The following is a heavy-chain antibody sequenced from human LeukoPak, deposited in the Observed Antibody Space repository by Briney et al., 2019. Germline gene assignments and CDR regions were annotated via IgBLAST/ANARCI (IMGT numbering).Heavy chain of an antibody. CDR1: GGSISGSNSY. Sequence: ASETLSLTCTVSGGSISGSNSYWGWIRQPPGKGLEWVSVIYRGGATYYADSVKDRFTISRDISKNTLFLQMNSLRAEDTAVYFCARDGPDSLYFDYWGQGTLVTASP. CDR2: IYRGGAT. V-gene: IGHV3-66*01. CDR3: ARDGPDSLYFDY. D-gene: IGHD2-2*01. J-gene: IGHJ4*02.